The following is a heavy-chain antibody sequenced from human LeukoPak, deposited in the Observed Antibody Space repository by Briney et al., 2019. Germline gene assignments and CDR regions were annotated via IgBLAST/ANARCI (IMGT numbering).Heavy chain of an antibody. J-gene: IGHJ4*02. Sequence: PSETLSLTCTVSGGSISSYYWSWIRQPPGKGLEWIGYIYYSGSTNYNPSLKSRVTISVDTSKNQFSLKLSSVTAADTAVYYCARHSPLREFDYWGQGTLVTVSS. CDR3: ARHSPLREFDY. CDR1: GGSISSYY. V-gene: IGHV4-59*08. CDR2: IYYSGST. D-gene: IGHD4-17*01.